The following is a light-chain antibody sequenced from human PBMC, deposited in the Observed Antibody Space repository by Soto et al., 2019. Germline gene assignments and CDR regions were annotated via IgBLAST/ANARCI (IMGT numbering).Light chain of an antibody. Sequence: DIQMTQSPSSLFASVGDRVTITCRASQDISHFLHWYQQKPGKAPKLLIYDASNLQTGVPSMFSGRRSWTDFTFTISSLQPDDSGTYYCQQYDDLPITFGQGTRLEIK. J-gene: IGKJ5*01. V-gene: IGKV1-33*01. CDR1: QDISHF. CDR3: QQYDDLPIT. CDR2: DAS.